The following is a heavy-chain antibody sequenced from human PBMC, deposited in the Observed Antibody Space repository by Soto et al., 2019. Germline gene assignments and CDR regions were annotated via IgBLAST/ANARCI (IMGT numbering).Heavy chain of an antibody. J-gene: IGHJ3*02. CDR3: ALNTHYYDSSGLDAFDI. CDR1: GYSVTSYW. CDR2: IDPSDSYT. Sequence: GESLRISCKGPGYSVTSYWISLVRQIPGKGLEWMGRIDPSDSYTNYSPSFQGDVTISADKSISTAYLQWSSLKASDTDMYYCALNTHYYDSSGLDAFDIWGQGTMVTVSS. D-gene: IGHD3-22*01. V-gene: IGHV5-10-1*01.